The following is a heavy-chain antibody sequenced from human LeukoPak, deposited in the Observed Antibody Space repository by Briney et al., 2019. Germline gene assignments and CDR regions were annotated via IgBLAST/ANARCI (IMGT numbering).Heavy chain of an antibody. Sequence: GGSLRLSCAASGFTFSSYAMNWVRQAPGKGLEWVSTSSGSGDATYYADSVKGRFTISRDNSKNTLYLQMNSLRAEDTAVYYCAKDSNTAMSFLGGQGTLVTVSS. CDR1: GFTFSSYA. CDR3: AKDSNTAMSFL. V-gene: IGHV3-23*01. J-gene: IGHJ4*02. CDR2: SSGSGDAT. D-gene: IGHD5-18*01.